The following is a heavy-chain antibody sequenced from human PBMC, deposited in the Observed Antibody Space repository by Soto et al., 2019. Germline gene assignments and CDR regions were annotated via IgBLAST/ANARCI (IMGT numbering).Heavy chain of an antibody. V-gene: IGHV3-23*01. D-gene: IGHD6-13*01. CDR1: GFTFSSYA. J-gene: IGHJ4*02. Sequence: GGSLRLSCAASGFTFSSYAMSWVRQAPGKGLEWISAISGSGGSTYYADSVKGRFTISRDNFKNTLYLQMKSLRAEDKAVFYFAKENGYSSSWFEFDDWGQRTVVNV. CDR3: AKENGYSSSWFEFDD. CDR2: ISGSGGST.